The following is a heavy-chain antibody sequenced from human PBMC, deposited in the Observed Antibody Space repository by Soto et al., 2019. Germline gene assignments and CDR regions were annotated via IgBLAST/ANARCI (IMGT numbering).Heavy chain of an antibody. Sequence: QVQLQESCPGLVKPSQTLSLTCTVSGGSISSGGYYWSCIRQHPGKGLEWIGYIYYSGSTYYNPSLTSRVTISVDTSKNQCSLELSSVTAADTAVYYCAGPGGSNSWSLYYWGQGTLITVSS. J-gene: IGHJ4*02. V-gene: IGHV4-31*03. D-gene: IGHD6-13*01. CDR2: IYYSGST. CDR1: GGSISSGGYY. CDR3: AGPGGSNSWSLYY.